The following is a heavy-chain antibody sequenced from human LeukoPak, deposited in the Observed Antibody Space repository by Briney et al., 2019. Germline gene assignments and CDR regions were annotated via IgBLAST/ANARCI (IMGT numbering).Heavy chain of an antibody. V-gene: IGHV4-59*08. D-gene: IGHD6-19*01. CDR1: GGSISSYY. J-gene: IGHJ6*02. Sequence: SETLSLTCTVSGGSISSYYWSWIRQPPGKGLEWIGYIYYSGSTNYNPSLKSRVSISVDTSKNQFSLKLSSVTAADTAVYYCVRHGWSPYYYYYGMDVWGQGTTVTVSS. CDR3: VRHGWSPYYYYYGMDV. CDR2: IYYSGST.